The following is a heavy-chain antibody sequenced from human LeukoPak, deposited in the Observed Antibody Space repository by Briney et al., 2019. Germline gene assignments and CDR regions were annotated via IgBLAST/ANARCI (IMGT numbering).Heavy chain of an antibody. V-gene: IGHV1-46*01. J-gene: IGHJ4*02. Sequence: ASVNVSCKASGYTFTRYYMHWVRQAPGQGLEWMGLINPSGGSRSYAQKFQGRVTMTRDTSTSTVYMELSSLRSEDTAVYYCARDRARGESSGLLDYWGQGTLVTVSS. CDR3: ARDRARGESSGLLDY. D-gene: IGHD6-19*01. CDR2: INPSGGSR. CDR1: GYTFTRYY.